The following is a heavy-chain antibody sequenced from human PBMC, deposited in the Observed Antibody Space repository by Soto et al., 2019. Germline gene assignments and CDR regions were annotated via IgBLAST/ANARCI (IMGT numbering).Heavy chain of an antibody. CDR2: IVVGSGNT. CDR3: AAPTYYYDSSGYYYFNWFDP. V-gene: IGHV1-58*01. Sequence: ASVKVSCKASGFTFTSSAVQWVRQARGQRLEWIGWIVVGSGNTNYAQKFQERVTITRDMSTSTAYMELSSLRSEDTAVYYCAAPTYYYDSSGYYYFNWFDPWGQGTLVTVYS. J-gene: IGHJ5*02. D-gene: IGHD3-22*01. CDR1: GFTFTSSA.